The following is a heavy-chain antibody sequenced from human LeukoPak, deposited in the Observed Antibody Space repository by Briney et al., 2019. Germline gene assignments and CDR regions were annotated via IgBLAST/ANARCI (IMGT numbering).Heavy chain of an antibody. V-gene: IGHV3-23*01. CDR3: ARATYDSSGYYRYYFDY. D-gene: IGHD3-22*01. Sequence: GGSLRLSCAASGFTFSSYAMHWVRQAPGKGLERVSAISGSGGSTYYADSVKGRFTISRDNSKNTLYLQMNSLRAEDTAVYYCARATYDSSGYYRYYFDYWGQGTLVTVSS. CDR1: GFTFSSYA. CDR2: ISGSGGST. J-gene: IGHJ4*02.